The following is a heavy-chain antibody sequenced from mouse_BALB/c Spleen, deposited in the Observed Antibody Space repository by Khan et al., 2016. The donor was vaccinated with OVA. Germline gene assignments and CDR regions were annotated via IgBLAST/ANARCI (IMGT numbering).Heavy chain of an antibody. D-gene: IGHD2-1*01. V-gene: IGHV1-54*01. CDR1: GYAFTNYL. J-gene: IGHJ2*01. CDR2: INPGSGGT. CDR3: AREEYGNFLYFDY. Sequence: QVQLKQSGGEVIRPGTSVKVSCKASGYAFTNYLIEWVKQRPGQGLEWIGVINPGSGGTNYNEKFKGKATLTADKSSSTAYMQLSSLTSDDSAVYFCAREEYGNFLYFDYWGQGTTLTVSS.